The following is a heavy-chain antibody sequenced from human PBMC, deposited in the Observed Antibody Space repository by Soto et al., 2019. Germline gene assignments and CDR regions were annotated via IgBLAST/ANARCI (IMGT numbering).Heavy chain of an antibody. CDR1: GGSFSGYY. CDR2: INHSGST. D-gene: IGHD6-19*01. CDR3: ARGKGRAVAGTYYYCMDV. V-gene: IGHV4-34*01. J-gene: IGHJ6*03. Sequence: PSETLSLTCAVYGGSFSGYYWSWIRQPPGKGLEWIGEINHSGSTNYNPSLKSRVTISVDTSKNQFSLKLSSVTAADTAVYYCARGKGRAVAGTYYYCMDVWGKGTTVIVS.